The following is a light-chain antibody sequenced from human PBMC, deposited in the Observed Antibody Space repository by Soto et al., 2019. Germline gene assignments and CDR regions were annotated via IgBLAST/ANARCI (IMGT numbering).Light chain of an antibody. J-gene: IGLJ2*01. Sequence: SALTQPASVSGSPGQSITISCTGGSSDIGSHNLVSWYQQYPGKAPKLMIFEANKRPSGVSNRFSGSKSGNTASLTVSGLQADDEADYYCCSYVGTTTIFGGGTKLTVL. V-gene: IGLV2-23*01. CDR3: CSYVGTTTI. CDR1: SSDIGSHNL. CDR2: EAN.